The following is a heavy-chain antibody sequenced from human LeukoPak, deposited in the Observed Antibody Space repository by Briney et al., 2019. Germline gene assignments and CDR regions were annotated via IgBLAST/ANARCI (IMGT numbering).Heavy chain of an antibody. Sequence: GRSLRLSCAASGFTFRSYAIHWVRQAPGKGLEWVAVTSGDGNGKKYADSVKGRFTISRDNSKNTLYLQMDSLRGEDTAVYYCAKKGGTSGSTDYFDYWGQGTLVTVSS. CDR2: TSGDGNGK. D-gene: IGHD5-12*01. CDR3: AKKGGTSGSTDYFDY. V-gene: IGHV3-30-3*02. CDR1: GFTFRSYA. J-gene: IGHJ4*02.